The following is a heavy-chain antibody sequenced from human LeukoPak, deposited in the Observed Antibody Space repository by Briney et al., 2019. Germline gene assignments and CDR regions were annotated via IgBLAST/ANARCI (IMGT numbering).Heavy chain of an antibody. J-gene: IGHJ4*02. V-gene: IGHV1-8*02. Sequence: GASVKVSCKPSGYTFINYGISWVRQATGQGLEWMGWMNPNSGNTGYAQKFQGRVTMTRNTSISTAYMELSSLRSEDTAVYHCARGHVVVGEFDYWGQGTLVTVSS. CDR3: ARGHVVVGEFDY. D-gene: IGHD2-15*01. CDR2: MNPNSGNT. CDR1: GYTFINYG.